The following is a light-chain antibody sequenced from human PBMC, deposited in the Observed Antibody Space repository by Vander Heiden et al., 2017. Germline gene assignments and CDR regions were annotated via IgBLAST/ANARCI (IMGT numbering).Light chain of an antibody. CDR2: AAC. J-gene: IGKJ3*01. CDR3: QRYYSHPFS. Sequence: DIQMTQTPSSLSVSVGDRVPLICRAIRDSSNYGAWFQQRPGKAPRALLYAACSLQSGVPSKFSGSGSVTDSTLTISSMQPKDLAADDCQRYYSHPFSFRPGTKVDIK. CDR1: RDSSNY. V-gene: IGKV1-16*02.